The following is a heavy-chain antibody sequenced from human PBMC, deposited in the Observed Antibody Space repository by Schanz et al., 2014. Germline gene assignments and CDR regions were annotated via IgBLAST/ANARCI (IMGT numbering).Heavy chain of an antibody. CDR2: ISASGGST. CDR3: AIIGVMVAVAGTRADY. Sequence: EGQLLESGGGLIQPGGSLRLSCAASGFTFSSYAMSWVRQAPGKGLEWVSTISASGGSTYYADSVKGRFTISRDNAKNSLLLQMNRLRAEDAALYYCAIIGVMVAVAGTRADYWGQGTLVTVSS. V-gene: IGHV3-23*01. CDR1: GFTFSSYA. J-gene: IGHJ4*02. D-gene: IGHD6-19*01.